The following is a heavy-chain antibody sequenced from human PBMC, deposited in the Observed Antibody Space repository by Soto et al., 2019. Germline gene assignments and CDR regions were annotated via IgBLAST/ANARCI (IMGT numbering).Heavy chain of an antibody. CDR2: VYWDDDK. V-gene: IGHV2-5*02. CDR1: GFSLTTSGVA. Sequence: SGPTLVNPTQTLTLTCTFSGFSLTTSGVAVGWIRQPPGKALEWLAVVYWDDDKRYSSSLKSRLTITKDTSKNQVVLTVTNMDPVDTATYYCAYRSRIYEILTGYSVAPHFDYWGQGTLVTVSS. CDR3: AYRSRIYEILTGYSVAPHFDY. J-gene: IGHJ4*02. D-gene: IGHD3-9*01.